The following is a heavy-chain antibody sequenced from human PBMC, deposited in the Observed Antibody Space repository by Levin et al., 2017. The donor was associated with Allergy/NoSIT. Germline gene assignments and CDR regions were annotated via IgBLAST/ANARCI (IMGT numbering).Heavy chain of an antibody. D-gene: IGHD1-7*01. CDR2: ISGSGGST. J-gene: IGHJ6*02. Sequence: GGSLRLSCAASGFTFSSYAMSWVRQAPGKGLEWVSAISGSGGSTYYADSVKGRFTISRDNSKNTLYLQMNSLRAEDTAVYYCAKGSDILTGTTEKWRDDGMDVWGQGTTVTVSS. V-gene: IGHV3-23*01. CDR3: AKGSDILTGTTEKWRDDGMDV. CDR1: GFTFSSYA.